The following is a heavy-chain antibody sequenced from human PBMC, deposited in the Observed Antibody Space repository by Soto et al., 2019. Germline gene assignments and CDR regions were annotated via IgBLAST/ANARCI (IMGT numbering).Heavy chain of an antibody. J-gene: IGHJ4*02. CDR3: AQSRMPYYASCLGY. Sequence: QVQLVESGGGVVQPGRSLRLSCAASGFTFSSYGMHWVSQAPGKGLEWVALISYDGSNKYYADSVKGRFTISRDNSKNTLYLQMNSLRPEDTAVYYCAQSRMPYYASCLGYWGQGTLVTVSS. D-gene: IGHD3-10*01. CDR1: GFTFSSYG. CDR2: ISYDGSNK. V-gene: IGHV3-30*18.